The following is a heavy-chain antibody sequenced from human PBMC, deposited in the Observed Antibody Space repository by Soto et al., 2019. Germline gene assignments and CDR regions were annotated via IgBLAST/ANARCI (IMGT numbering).Heavy chain of an antibody. D-gene: IGHD2-8*01. CDR3: TRVVTRTNNYAFDV. J-gene: IGHJ3*01. CDR2: TRKKANSYST. V-gene: IGHV3-72*01. Sequence: DVQLVESGGGLVQPGGSLRLSCAASGFTFSDHYMDWVRQAPGKGLEWVGRTRKKANSYSTEYAASVKGRFTISRDDSGNSLYLQMNSLKTEDTAVYYCTRVVTRTNNYAFDVWGQGTMVTVSS. CDR1: GFTFSDHY.